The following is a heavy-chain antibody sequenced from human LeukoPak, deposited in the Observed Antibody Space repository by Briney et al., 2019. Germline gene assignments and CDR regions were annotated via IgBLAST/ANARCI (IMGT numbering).Heavy chain of an antibody. J-gene: IGHJ4*02. Sequence: ASVKVSCKASGYTFTSYYMHWVRQAPGQGLEWMGIINPRGGSTSYAQKFQGRVTMTRDTSTSTAYMELRSLRSDDTAVYYCARDGYGSGKGYFDYWGQGTLVTVSS. V-gene: IGHV1-46*01. D-gene: IGHD3-10*01. CDR3: ARDGYGSGKGYFDY. CDR1: GYTFTSYY. CDR2: INPRGGST.